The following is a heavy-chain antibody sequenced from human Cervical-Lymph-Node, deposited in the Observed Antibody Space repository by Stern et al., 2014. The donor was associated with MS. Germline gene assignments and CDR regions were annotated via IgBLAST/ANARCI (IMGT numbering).Heavy chain of an antibody. Sequence: QVQLVQSGAEVKKPAASVKVSCTASGYSLTAYFIHWVRQAPGQGLEWMGWISTDTGGANYAQRFQGRVTMTRDTSISTTYMELSRLRSDDTAVYYCARDRGSHSDYWGQGTLVTVSS. CDR1: GYSLTAYF. D-gene: IGHD1-26*01. CDR2: ISTDTGGA. J-gene: IGHJ4*02. V-gene: IGHV1-2*02. CDR3: ARDRGSHSDY.